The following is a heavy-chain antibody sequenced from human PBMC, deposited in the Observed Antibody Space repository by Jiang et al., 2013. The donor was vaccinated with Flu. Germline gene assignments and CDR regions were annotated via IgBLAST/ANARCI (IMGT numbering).Heavy chain of an antibody. V-gene: IGHV4-59*08. CDR1: GGSISNYY. CDR2: IYYSGTT. J-gene: IGHJ1*01. D-gene: IGHD6-19*01. Sequence: GPGLVKPSETLSLTCSVSGGSISNYYWSWIRQPPGKGLEWIGYIYYSGTTKYNPSLKSRAAISVDTSKNQFSLKLSSVTAADTAVYYCARHGIGVTPFQRWGQGTLVTVSS. CDR3: ARHGIGVTPFQR.